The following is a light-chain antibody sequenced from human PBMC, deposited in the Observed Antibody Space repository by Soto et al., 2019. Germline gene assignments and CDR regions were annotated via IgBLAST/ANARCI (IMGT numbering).Light chain of an antibody. CDR1: QSVSSSY. V-gene: IGKV3-20*01. CDR2: GVS. Sequence: EIVLTQSPGTLSLSPGERATISCRASQSVSSSYLAWYQQKPGQAPRLLIYGVSSRATGIPDRFSGSGSGTDFTLSISRLEPEDFAVYYCQQYGSARSTFGPGTKVDIK. J-gene: IGKJ3*01. CDR3: QQYGSARST.